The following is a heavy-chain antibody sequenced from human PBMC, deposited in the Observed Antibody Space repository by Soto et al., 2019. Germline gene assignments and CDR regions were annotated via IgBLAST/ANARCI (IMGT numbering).Heavy chain of an antibody. Sequence: ASVKVSCKVSGYTLTELSMHWVRQAPGKGLEWMGGFDPGDGETIYAQKFQGRVTMTEDTSTDTAYMELSSLRSEDTAVYYCATGIIAAAGHYYGMDVWGQGTTVTVSS. J-gene: IGHJ6*02. CDR1: GYTLTELS. CDR2: FDPGDGET. CDR3: ATGIIAAAGHYYGMDV. D-gene: IGHD6-13*01. V-gene: IGHV1-24*01.